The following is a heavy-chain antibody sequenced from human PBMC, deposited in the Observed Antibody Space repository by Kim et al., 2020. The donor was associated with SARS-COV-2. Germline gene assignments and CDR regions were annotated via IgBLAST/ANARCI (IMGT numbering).Heavy chain of an antibody. J-gene: IGHJ5*02. CDR1: GFTFSDYY. CDR3: ARWKSYYGSGSYYNWFDP. D-gene: IGHD3-10*01. V-gene: IGHV3-11*03. Sequence: GGSLRLSCAASGFTFSDYYMSWILQAPGKGLEWVSYISSSSRYTNYADSVKGRFTISRDNAKNSLYLQMNSLRAEDTAVYYCARWKSYYGSGSYYNWFDPWGQGTLVTVSS. CDR2: ISSSSRYT.